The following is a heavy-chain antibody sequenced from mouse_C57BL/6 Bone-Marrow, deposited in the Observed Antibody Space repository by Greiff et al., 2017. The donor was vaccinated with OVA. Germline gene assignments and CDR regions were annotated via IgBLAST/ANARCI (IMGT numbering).Heavy chain of an antibody. Sequence: EVKLMESGGDLVKPGGSLKLSCAASGFTFSSYGMSWVRQTPDKRLEWVATISSGGSYTYYPDSVKGRFTISRDNAKNTLYLQMSSLKSEDTAMYYCADSNYFYWGQGTTLTVSS. V-gene: IGHV5-6*01. CDR3: ADSNYFY. CDR1: GFTFSSYG. D-gene: IGHD2-5*01. CDR2: ISSGGSYT. J-gene: IGHJ2*01.